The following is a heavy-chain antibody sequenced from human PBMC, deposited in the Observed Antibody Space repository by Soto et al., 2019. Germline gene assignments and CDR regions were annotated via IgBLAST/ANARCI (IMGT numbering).Heavy chain of an antibody. D-gene: IGHD2-21*01. CDR3: ARSRAELNCGGDCYPYGMDV. V-gene: IGHV1-18*01. J-gene: IGHJ6*02. Sequence: ASVKVSCKASGYTFTSYGISWVRQAPGQGREWMGWISAYNGNTNYAQKLQGRVTMTTDTSTTTAYMELRSLRSDDTAVYYCARSRAELNCGGDCYPYGMDVWGQGTTVTVSS. CDR1: GYTFTSYG. CDR2: ISAYNGNT.